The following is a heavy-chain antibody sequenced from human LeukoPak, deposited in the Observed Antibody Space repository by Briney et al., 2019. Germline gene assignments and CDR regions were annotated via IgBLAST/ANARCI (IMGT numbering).Heavy chain of an antibody. Sequence: SETLSLTCTVSGGSINSHYWTWIRQPPGKGLEWIGYIYYLGSTNYNPSLNSRVIISLDRSKNQFSLKVNSVTAADTAVYYCARLLPSSWELALFDYWGQGTLVTVSS. V-gene: IGHV4-59*11. CDR1: GGSINSHY. CDR2: IYYLGST. J-gene: IGHJ4*02. CDR3: ARLLPSSWELALFDY. D-gene: IGHD1-26*01.